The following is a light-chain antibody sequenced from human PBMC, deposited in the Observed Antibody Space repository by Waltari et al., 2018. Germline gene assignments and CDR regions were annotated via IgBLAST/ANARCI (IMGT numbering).Light chain of an antibody. Sequence: DIQMTQSPSSLSASVGDIFTFTCRASQGISNSLVWFQQKPGKPPRLLIYGASHLQTGVPSRFSGSGSGTDFSVTISSLQPEDFATYYCQQSYSHPYTFGQGTKVEIK. CDR2: GAS. V-gene: IGKV1-39*01. J-gene: IGKJ2*01. CDR1: QGISNS. CDR3: QQSYSHPYT.